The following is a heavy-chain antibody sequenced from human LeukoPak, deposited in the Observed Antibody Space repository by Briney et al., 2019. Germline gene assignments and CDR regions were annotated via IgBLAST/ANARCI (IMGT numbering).Heavy chain of an antibody. J-gene: IGHJ4*02. CDR2: INQDESEK. Sequence: PGGSLRLSCATSGFIFSRYWMSWVRQAPGKGLEWVANINQDESEKNYVDSVKGRFTISRDNAKDSLYLQMNSLRAEDTAVYYCARDKTHGQLWFPPRSYFDYWGQGTLVTVSS. CDR3: ARDKTHGQLWFPPRSYFDY. V-gene: IGHV3-7*01. D-gene: IGHD5-18*01. CDR1: GFIFSRYW.